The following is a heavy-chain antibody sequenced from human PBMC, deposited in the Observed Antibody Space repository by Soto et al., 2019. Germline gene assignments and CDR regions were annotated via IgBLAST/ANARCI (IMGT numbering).Heavy chain of an antibody. CDR2: INAGNGNT. J-gene: IGHJ6*04. CDR3: ARDPPEPENYDFWSGYYSPVGGEAMDV. Sequence: ASVKVSCKASGYTFTSYAMHWVRQAPGQRLEWMGWINAGNGNTKYSQKFQGRVTITRDTSASTAYMELSSLRSEDTAVYYCARDPPEPENYDFWSGYYSPVGGEAMDVWGKGTTVTVSS. D-gene: IGHD3-3*01. CDR1: GYTFTSYA. V-gene: IGHV1-3*01.